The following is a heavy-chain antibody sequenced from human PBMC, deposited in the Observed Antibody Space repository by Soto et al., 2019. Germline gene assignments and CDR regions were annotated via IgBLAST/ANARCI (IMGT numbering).Heavy chain of an antibody. Sequence: QVQLVESGGGVVQPGRSLRLSCAASGFTFSTYGMHWVRQAPGKGLEWVSVISFDGSNKYYADSVKGRFTISRDNSKTTLYLQMYSLRAEDTALYYCAKGNFVNYPLLDYWGQGTLVTVSS. D-gene: IGHD3-10*01. V-gene: IGHV3-30*18. CDR1: GFTFSTYG. CDR3: AKGNFVNYPLLDY. CDR2: ISFDGSNK. J-gene: IGHJ4*02.